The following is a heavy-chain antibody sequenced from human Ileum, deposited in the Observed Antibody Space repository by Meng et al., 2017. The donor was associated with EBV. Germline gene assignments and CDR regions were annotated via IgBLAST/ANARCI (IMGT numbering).Heavy chain of an antibody. Sequence: VQLQEAGQGLPKPSETLSLTCTFSGNSVSSGVYYWSLVRQPPGKGLEWIGYLHSSGETKYNPSLKSRATISIDTSKNQFSLKLNSLTAADTAVYYCARPLSHHGDHGDVFDHWGPGTLVTVSS. V-gene: IGHV4-61*08. CDR1: GNSVSSGVYY. CDR3: ARPLSHHGDHGDVFDH. CDR2: LHSSGET. J-gene: IGHJ4*02. D-gene: IGHD4-17*01.